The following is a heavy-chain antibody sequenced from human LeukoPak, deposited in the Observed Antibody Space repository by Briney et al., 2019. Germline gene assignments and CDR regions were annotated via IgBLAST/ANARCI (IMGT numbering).Heavy chain of an antibody. CDR2: ISSSGTST. Sequence: PGGSLRLSCAASGFIFSNYGMTWVRHTPQKGLEWVAAISSSGTSTYYVDSVKGRFIVSRDNSNNTLYLEMNSLRVDDTAIYYCAKRLEWSYFDNWGQGTLVTVSS. CDR1: GFIFSNYG. V-gene: IGHV3-23*01. J-gene: IGHJ4*02. D-gene: IGHD3-3*01. CDR3: AKRLEWSYFDN.